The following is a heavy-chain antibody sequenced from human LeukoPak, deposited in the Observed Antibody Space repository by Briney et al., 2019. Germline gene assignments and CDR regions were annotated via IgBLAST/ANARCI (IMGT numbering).Heavy chain of an antibody. CDR3: AKVRGAVAITFLDY. CDR1: GLTARSNY. D-gene: IGHD3-22*01. CDR2: ISGRGGTT. Sequence: GGSLRLSCAVSGLTARSNYMTWVRQAPGKGLEWVSAISGRGGTTYYADSVKGRFTISRDNSKNTVSLQMNSLRAEDTAVYYCAKVRGAVAITFLDYWGQGTLVTVSS. J-gene: IGHJ4*02. V-gene: IGHV3-23*01.